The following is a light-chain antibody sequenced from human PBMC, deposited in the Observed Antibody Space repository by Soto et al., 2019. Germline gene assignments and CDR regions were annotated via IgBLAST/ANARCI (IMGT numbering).Light chain of an antibody. CDR1: QSVSSN. CDR2: GAS. Sequence: EIVMTQSPATLSVSPGERATLSCRASQSVSSNLAWYQHKPGQAPRLLISGASTRATGIPARFSGSGSRTEFTLTISSLQSEDFAVYYCQQYNNWPITFGQGTRLEIK. J-gene: IGKJ5*01. V-gene: IGKV3-15*01. CDR3: QQYNNWPIT.